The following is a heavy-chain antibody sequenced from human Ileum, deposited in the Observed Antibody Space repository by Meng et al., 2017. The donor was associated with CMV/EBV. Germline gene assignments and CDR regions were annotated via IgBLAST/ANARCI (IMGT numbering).Heavy chain of an antibody. CDR2: FRDSGANT. CDR1: GFTFSGYG. J-gene: IGHJ3*01. CDR3: ARALGLGAVMPNYDAFDL. Sequence: GESLKISCSASGFTFSGYGMSWVRQAPGKGLEWVSAFRDSGANTYCAGSVTGRFTISRDNSHNTLYLQMHSLRAEDTAVYYCARALGLGAVMPNYDAFDLWGQGTVVTVSS. D-gene: IGHD6-19*01. V-gene: IGHV3-23*01.